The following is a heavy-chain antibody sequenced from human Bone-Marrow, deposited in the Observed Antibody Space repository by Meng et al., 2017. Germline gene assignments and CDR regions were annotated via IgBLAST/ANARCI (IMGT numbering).Heavy chain of an antibody. CDR2: INPKSGDT. CDR3: ARVSVRGVIRWFDP. V-gene: IGHV1-2*06. D-gene: IGHD3-10*01. CDR1: GYTFPGYW. J-gene: IGHJ5*02. Sequence: QGRLVQSGVEVTKPGASVKFSCKASGYTFPGYWLHWLRRAPGQGLEWMGRINPKSGDTHYGQRFQGRVTMTRDTSISTAYMELSRLRSDDTAVYYCARVSVRGVIRWFDPWGQGTLVTVSS.